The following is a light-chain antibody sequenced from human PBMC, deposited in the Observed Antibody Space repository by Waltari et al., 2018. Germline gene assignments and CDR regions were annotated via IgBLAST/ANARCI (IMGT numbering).Light chain of an antibody. CDR2: KTS. CDR1: QNIDRW. CDR3: QEYSTYRT. Sequence: DIQMTQSPSTLSAFVGERVTLTCRASQNIDRWLAWYQPKPGKAPKLPIYKTSSLESGVTSRFSGSGYETEFTLTISSLQPDDFATYYCQEYSTYRTFGQGTKVEIK. J-gene: IGKJ1*01. V-gene: IGKV1-5*03.